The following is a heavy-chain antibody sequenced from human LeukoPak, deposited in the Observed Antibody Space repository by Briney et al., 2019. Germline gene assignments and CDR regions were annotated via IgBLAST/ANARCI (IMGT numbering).Heavy chain of an antibody. Sequence: PGGSLRLSCAASGFTFSSYGMHWVRQAPGKGLEWVAVISYDGSNKYYADSVKGRFTISRDNSKNTLYLQMNSLGAEDTAVYYCATDTQWLVQGQGAPDYWGQGTLVTVSS. CDR2: ISYDGSNK. J-gene: IGHJ4*02. CDR1: GFTFSSYG. V-gene: IGHV3-30*03. D-gene: IGHD6-19*01. CDR3: ATDTQWLVQGQGAPDY.